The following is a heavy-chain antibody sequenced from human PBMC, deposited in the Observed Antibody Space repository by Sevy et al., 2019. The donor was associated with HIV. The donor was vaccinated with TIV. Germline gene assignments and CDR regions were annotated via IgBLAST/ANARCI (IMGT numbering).Heavy chain of an antibody. CDR1: GFSLSDHA. Sequence: GGSLRLSCAASGFSLSDHAVSWVRQTPGKGLEWLAVISYNGRNQYYADSVKGRFTISKDDSKNTLYLQLNSLRAEDTAVYYHARFVGYCSGGRCSIIDFWGQGTLVTVSS. D-gene: IGHD2-15*01. CDR3: ARFVGYCSGGRCSIIDF. V-gene: IGHV3-30*04. J-gene: IGHJ4*02. CDR2: ISYNGRNQ.